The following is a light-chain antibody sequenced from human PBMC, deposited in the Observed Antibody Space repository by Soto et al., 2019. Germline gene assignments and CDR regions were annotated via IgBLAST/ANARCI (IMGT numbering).Light chain of an antibody. CDR2: EVN. CDR1: SSDVGGYNY. V-gene: IGLV2-8*01. J-gene: IGLJ7*01. CDR3: CSYLGSSTV. Sequence: QSALTQPPSASGSPGQSVAISCTGTSSDVGGYNYVSWYQQHPGKAPKLMIYEVNKRPSGVPDRFSGSKSGNTASLTISGLQSEDEAAYYCCSYLGSSTVFGGGTQLTVL.